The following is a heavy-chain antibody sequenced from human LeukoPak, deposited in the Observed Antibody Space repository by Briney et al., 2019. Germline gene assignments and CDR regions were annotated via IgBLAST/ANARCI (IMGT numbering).Heavy chain of an antibody. Sequence: PGGSLRLSCAASGFTFSDYYMSWIRQAPGKGLEWVSYISSSGSTIYYADSVKGRFTISRDNAKNSLYLQMNSLRAEDTAVYYCARVDYYDSSGYYRWFDPWGQGTLVTVSS. CDR1: GFTFSDYY. V-gene: IGHV3-11*01. D-gene: IGHD3-22*01. CDR2: ISSSGSTI. J-gene: IGHJ5*02. CDR3: ARVDYYDSSGYYRWFDP.